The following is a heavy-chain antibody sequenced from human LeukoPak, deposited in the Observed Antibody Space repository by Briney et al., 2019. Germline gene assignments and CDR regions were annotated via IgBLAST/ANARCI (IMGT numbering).Heavy chain of an antibody. D-gene: IGHD3-22*01. CDR3: AKDGRRISMIGVVRRGHYFDY. CDR1: GFTFSSYE. V-gene: IGHV3-48*03. J-gene: IGHJ4*02. CDR2: ISSSGSTI. Sequence: PGGSLRLSCAASGFTFSSYEMNWVRQAPGKGLEWVSYISSSGSTIYYADSVKGRFTISRDNAKNSLYLQMNSLRAEDTAVYYCAKDGRRISMIGVVRRGHYFDYWGQGILVTVSS.